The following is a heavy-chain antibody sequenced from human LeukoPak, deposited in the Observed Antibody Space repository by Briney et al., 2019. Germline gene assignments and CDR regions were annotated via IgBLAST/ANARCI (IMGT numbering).Heavy chain of an antibody. V-gene: IGHV3-9*01. CDR3: AKGGDSSSWYPIDY. CDR2: ISWNSGSI. CDR1: GFTFDDYA. J-gene: IGHJ4*02. Sequence: SLRLSCAASGFTFDDYAMHWVRQAPGKGLEWVSGISWNSGSIGYADSVKGRFTISRDNAKNSLYLQMNSLRAEDTALYYCAKGGDSSSWYPIDYWGQGTLVTVSS. D-gene: IGHD6-13*01.